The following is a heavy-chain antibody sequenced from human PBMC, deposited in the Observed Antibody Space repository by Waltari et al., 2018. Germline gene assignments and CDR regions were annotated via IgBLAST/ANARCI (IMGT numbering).Heavy chain of an antibody. J-gene: IGHJ4*02. CDR1: GFPLSNYW. CDR2: INSAASTT. CDR3: ARGSPSYWALGL. V-gene: IGHV3-74*01. Sequence: EEQLVESGGGLVQPGGSLRLSCAASGFPLSNYWMHWVRQAPGKGPVWVSRINSAASTTNYADSVKGRFTISRDNAKNTLYLQMDSLRVEDTAVYYCARGSPSYWALGLWGQGILVTVSS. D-gene: IGHD2-8*02.